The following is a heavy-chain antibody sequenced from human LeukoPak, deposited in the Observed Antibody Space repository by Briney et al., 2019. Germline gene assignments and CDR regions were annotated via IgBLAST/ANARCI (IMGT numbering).Heavy chain of an antibody. CDR2: ICTSGST. D-gene: IGHD6-19*01. V-gene: IGHV4-61*02. CDR3: ARAGGHSSGWYWNAFDI. CDR1: GGSISSGSYY. Sequence: PSQTLSLTCTVSGGSISSGSYYWSWIRQPAGKGLEWIGRICTSGSTNYNPSLKSRVTISVDTSNNHFSLKLSSVTAADTAVYYCARAGGHSSGWYWNAFDIWGQGAMVTVSS. J-gene: IGHJ3*02.